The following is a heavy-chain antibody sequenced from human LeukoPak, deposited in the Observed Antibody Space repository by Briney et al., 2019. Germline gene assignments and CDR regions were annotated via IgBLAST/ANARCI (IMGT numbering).Heavy chain of an antibody. V-gene: IGHV1-69*04. Sequence: SVKVSCKASGGTFSSYAISWVRQAPGQGLEWMGRIIPILGIANYARKFQGRVTITADKSTSTAYMELSSLRSEDTAVYYCARDSPVGTTTVTSARWGQGTLVTVSS. J-gene: IGHJ4*02. CDR2: IIPILGIA. D-gene: IGHD4-17*01. CDR1: GGTFSSYA. CDR3: ARDSPVGTTTVTSAR.